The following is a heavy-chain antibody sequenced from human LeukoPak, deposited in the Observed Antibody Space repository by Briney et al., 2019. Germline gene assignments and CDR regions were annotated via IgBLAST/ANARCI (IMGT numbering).Heavy chain of an antibody. CDR3: AKSYGDYLGYFDS. CDR2: IWFDGIRK. Sequence: PGGSLRLSCAASGLTFSNYGMHWVRQVPGKGLEWVAAIWFDGIRKYYADAVKGRFTISRDKSKNTLFLQMNSLRAEDTAVYYCAKSYGDYLGYFDSWGQGTLVTVSS. CDR1: GLTFSNYG. D-gene: IGHD4-17*01. V-gene: IGHV3-33*03. J-gene: IGHJ4*02.